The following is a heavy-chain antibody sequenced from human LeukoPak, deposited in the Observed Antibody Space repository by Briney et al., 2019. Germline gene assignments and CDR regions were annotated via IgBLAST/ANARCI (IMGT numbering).Heavy chain of an antibody. V-gene: IGHV3-30-3*01. CDR1: GFTFSTYA. J-gene: IGHJ4*02. CDR3: AKEEMATTFDY. CDR2: FSYDGSTQ. D-gene: IGHD5-24*01. Sequence: GGSLRLSCAGSGFTFSTYAMHWVRQAPGKGLEWVALFSYDGSTQRYADSVKGRFTISRDNSKNTLYLQMNSLRAEDTAKYYCAKEEMATTFDYWGQGTLVTVSS.